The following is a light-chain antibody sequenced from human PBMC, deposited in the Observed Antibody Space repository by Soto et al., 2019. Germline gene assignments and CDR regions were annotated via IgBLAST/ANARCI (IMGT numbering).Light chain of an antibody. J-gene: IGLJ2*01. CDR2: NNS. V-gene: IGLV1-44*01. CDR1: NSNIGTNT. Sequence: QSVLTQPPSASGTPGQRVTISCSGLNSNIGTNTVAWYQQFPGTAPKLLIYNNSQRPSGVPDRFSGSKSGTSASLAISGLQSEDEADYYCAAWDDSLNGVLIGGGTKLTVL. CDR3: AAWDDSLNGVL.